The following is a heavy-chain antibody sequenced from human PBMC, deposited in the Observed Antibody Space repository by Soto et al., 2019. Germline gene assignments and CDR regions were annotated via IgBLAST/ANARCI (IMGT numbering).Heavy chain of an antibody. J-gene: IGHJ3*02. CDR2: IIPIFGTA. Sequence: QVQLVQSGAEVKKPGSSVKVSCKASGGTFSSYAISWVRQAPGQGLEWMGGIIPIFGTANYAQKFQGRVTITADESTSTAYMELSSLRSEDTAVYYCARDPTYYYDSSGYYYGDAFDIWGQGTMVTVSS. CDR3: ARDPTYYYDSSGYYYGDAFDI. V-gene: IGHV1-69*01. D-gene: IGHD3-22*01. CDR1: GGTFSSYA.